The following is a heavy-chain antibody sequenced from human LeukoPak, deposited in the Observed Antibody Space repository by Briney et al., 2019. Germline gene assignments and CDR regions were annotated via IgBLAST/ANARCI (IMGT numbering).Heavy chain of an antibody. CDR1: GFTFSSYG. D-gene: IGHD3-3*01. CDR3: ARGGTYYDFWSGYSYYYGMDV. J-gene: IGHJ6*02. V-gene: IGHV3-33*01. Sequence: PGVSLRLSCAASGFTFSSYGMHWVRQAPGKGLEWVAVIWYGGCNKYYADSVKGRFTISRDNSKNTLYLQMNSLRAEDTAVYYCARGGTYYDFWSGYSYYYGMDVWGQGTTVTV. CDR2: IWYGGCNK.